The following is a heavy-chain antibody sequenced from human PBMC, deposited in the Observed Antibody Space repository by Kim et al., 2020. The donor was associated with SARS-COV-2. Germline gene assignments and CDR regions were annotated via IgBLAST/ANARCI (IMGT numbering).Heavy chain of an antibody. CDR1: GFTFSSHW. CDR3: ARRQFTSGWYYFDY. J-gene: IGHJ4*02. CDR2: INSDGSTT. Sequence: GGSLRLSCAASGFTFSSHWMHWVRQAPGKGLVWVSRINSDGSTTSYGDSEKGRFTISRDNAKNTLYLQMNSLRAEDTAVYYCARRQFTSGWYYFDYWGQGTLVTVSS. D-gene: IGHD6-19*01. V-gene: IGHV3-74*01.